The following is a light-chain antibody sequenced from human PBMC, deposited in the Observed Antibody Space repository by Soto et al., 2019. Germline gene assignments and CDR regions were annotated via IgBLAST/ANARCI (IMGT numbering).Light chain of an antibody. Sequence: QSALTPPRSVSGSPRQSVTISCTGTSSDVGGYNYVSWYQQHPGKAPKLMIYDVSNRPSGVPDRFSGSKSGNTASLTISGVQPEDEADYYFCSYAGSYAWVFGGGTQLTVL. CDR3: CSYAGSYAWV. V-gene: IGLV2-11*01. CDR1: SSDVGGYNY. J-gene: IGLJ3*02. CDR2: DVS.